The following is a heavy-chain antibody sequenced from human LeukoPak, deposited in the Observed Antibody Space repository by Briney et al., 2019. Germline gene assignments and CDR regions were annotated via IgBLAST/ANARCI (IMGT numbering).Heavy chain of an antibody. Sequence: PGGSLRLSCAASGFTFSNAWMIWVRQAPGRGLEWISAVSSSGAGTYYADSVKGRFTISRDNSKSTLYLQMNSLRAEDTAVYYCVKGSSDSRPYYFDSWGQGTLVTVSS. CDR1: GFTFSNAW. CDR3: VKGSSDSRPYYFDS. V-gene: IGHV3-23*01. CDR2: VSSSGAGT. D-gene: IGHD3-22*01. J-gene: IGHJ4*02.